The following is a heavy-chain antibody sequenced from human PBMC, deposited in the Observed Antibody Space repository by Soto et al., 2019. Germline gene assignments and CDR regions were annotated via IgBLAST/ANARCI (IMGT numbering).Heavy chain of an antibody. Sequence: GGSLRLSCAASGFTFSSYAMSWVRQAPGKGLEWGSAISGSGGSTYYADSVKGRFTISRDNSKNTLYLQMNSLRAEDTAVYDCAKDRRSSGWSSLNYFDYWGQGTLVTV. CDR2: ISGSGGST. D-gene: IGHD6-19*01. CDR3: AKDRRSSGWSSLNYFDY. J-gene: IGHJ4*02. CDR1: GFTFSSYA. V-gene: IGHV3-23*01.